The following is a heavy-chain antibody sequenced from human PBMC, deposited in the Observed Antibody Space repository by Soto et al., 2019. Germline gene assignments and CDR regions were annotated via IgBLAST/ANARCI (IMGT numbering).Heavy chain of an antibody. V-gene: IGHV3-15*01. CDR3: TTGKAVAKYDFDF. CDR2: IRSRADGETT. CDR1: GFTFKNAW. D-gene: IGHD6-19*01. J-gene: IGHJ4*02. Sequence: EVHLVESGVGLVEPGGSLRLSCAASGFTFKNAWMSWVREAPGKGLEWVGRIRSRADGETTNYAVPVKGRFTISRHDSKNTLSLQMSSLKTDDTAVYYCTTGKAVAKYDFDFWGQGTVVTVSS.